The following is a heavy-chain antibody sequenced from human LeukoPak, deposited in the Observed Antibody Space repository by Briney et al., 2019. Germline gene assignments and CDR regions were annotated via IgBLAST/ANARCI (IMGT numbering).Heavy chain of an antibody. V-gene: IGHV4-61*01. Sequence: SETLSLTCTVSGGSVSSGSYYWSWIRQPPRKGLEWIGYIYYSGSTNYNPSLKSRVTISVDTSKNQFSLKLSSVTAADTAVYYCAREVEMATIYDYWGQGTLVTVSS. CDR1: GGSVSSGSYY. CDR3: AREVEMATIYDY. CDR2: IYYSGST. D-gene: IGHD5-24*01. J-gene: IGHJ4*02.